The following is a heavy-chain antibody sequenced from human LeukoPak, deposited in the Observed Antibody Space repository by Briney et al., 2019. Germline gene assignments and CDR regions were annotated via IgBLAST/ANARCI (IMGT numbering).Heavy chain of an antibody. CDR3: AAYGLGSSRRFDC. V-gene: IGHV4-31*03. J-gene: IGHJ5*01. D-gene: IGHD3-10*01. Sequence: SETLSLTCTVSGGSISSAGYYWTWIRQHPGKGLEWIGYIYYSGSTYYSPSLKSRVTISLDTSKNQFSLNLSSVTAADTAVYYCAAYGLGSSRRFDCWGQGTLVTVSS. CDR2: IYYSGST. CDR1: GGSISSAGYY.